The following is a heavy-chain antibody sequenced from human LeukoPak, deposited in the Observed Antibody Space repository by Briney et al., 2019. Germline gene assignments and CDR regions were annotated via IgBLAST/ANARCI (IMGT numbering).Heavy chain of an antibody. D-gene: IGHD4-17*01. CDR1: GGSFSGYY. Sequence: SETLSLTCAVYGGSFSGYYWSWIRQPPGKGLEWIGEINHSGSTNYNPSLKSRVTISVDTSKKQFSLKLRSVTAANTAVYYCASQLRIYDYWGQGTLVTVSS. CDR2: INHSGST. CDR3: ASQLRIYDY. J-gene: IGHJ4*02. V-gene: IGHV4-34*01.